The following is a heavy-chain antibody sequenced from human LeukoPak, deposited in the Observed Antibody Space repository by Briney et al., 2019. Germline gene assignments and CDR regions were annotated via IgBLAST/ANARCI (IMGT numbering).Heavy chain of an antibody. CDR3: AKDRMGYSSSWYSTPVDY. V-gene: IGHV3-23*01. CDR2: ISGSGGST. J-gene: IGHJ4*02. D-gene: IGHD6-13*01. CDR1: GFTFSSYA. Sequence: PGGSLRLSCAASGFTFSSYAMSWVRQAPGKGLEWVSAISGSGGSTYYADSVKGRFTISRDNSQNTLYLQMNSLRADDTAVYYCAKDRMGYSSSWYSTPVDYWGQGTLVTVSS.